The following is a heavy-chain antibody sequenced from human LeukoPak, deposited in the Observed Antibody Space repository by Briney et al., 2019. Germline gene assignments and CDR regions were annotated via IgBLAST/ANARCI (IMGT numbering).Heavy chain of an antibody. D-gene: IGHD3-22*01. CDR3: AREISRGGYYYDSSGYYYIRD. CDR2: INHSGST. Sequence: PSETLSLTCAVYGGSFSGYYWSWIRQPPGKGLEWIGEINHSGSTNYNPSLKSRVTISVDRSKNQFSLKLSSVTAADTAVYYCAREISRGGYYYDSSGYYYIRDWGQGTLVTVSS. CDR1: GGSFSGYY. V-gene: IGHV4-34*01. J-gene: IGHJ4*02.